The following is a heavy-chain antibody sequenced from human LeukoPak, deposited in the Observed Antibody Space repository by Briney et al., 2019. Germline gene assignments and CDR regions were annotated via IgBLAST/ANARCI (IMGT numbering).Heavy chain of an antibody. CDR2: INPDSGDT. V-gene: IGHV1-2*02. CDR3: TREARAGNWFDP. Sequence: ASVKVSCKCSRYTFNNYYIHWVRQAPGQGLEWMGWINPDSGDTNYAQKFQGRVTMTRDTSINTLYMELSRLTYDDTATFYCTREARAGNWFDPWGQGTLITVS. D-gene: IGHD5-12*01. CDR1: RYTFNNYY. J-gene: IGHJ5*02.